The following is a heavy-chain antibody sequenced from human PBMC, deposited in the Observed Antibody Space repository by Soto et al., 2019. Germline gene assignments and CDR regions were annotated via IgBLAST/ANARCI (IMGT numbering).Heavy chain of an antibody. Sequence: GGSLRLSCAASGFTFSGYYMHWVRQAPGKGLEWVAVISYDGSTEYYADSVKGRFTISRDNSANRLFLQMNSLRPEDTAVYYCTKDDGYNDSTYYHYFGMDVWGQGTTVTV. CDR3: TKDDGYNDSTYYHYFGMDV. D-gene: IGHD5-12*01. CDR2: ISYDGSTE. CDR1: GFTFSGYY. J-gene: IGHJ6*02. V-gene: IGHV3-30*18.